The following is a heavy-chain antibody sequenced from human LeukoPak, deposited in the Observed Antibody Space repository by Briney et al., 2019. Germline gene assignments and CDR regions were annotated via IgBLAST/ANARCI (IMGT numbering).Heavy chain of an antibody. D-gene: IGHD5-12*01. CDR1: GHTFTNHP. CDR2: TNPNSGDT. J-gene: IGHJ4*02. CDR3: ARERYTAYGNFDY. V-gene: IGHV1-2*02. Sequence: GASGKVSCKASGHTFTNHPMHWVRQAPGQGLEWMGWTNPNSGDTNYVQKFQGRVTMTRDPSISTAYMELSGLRADDTAVYYCARERYTAYGNFDYWGQGTQVTVSS.